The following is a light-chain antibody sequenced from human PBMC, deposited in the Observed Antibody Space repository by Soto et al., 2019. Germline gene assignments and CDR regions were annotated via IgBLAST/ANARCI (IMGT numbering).Light chain of an antibody. CDR2: EGS. Sequence: QSALTQPASVSGSPGQSITISCTGTSSDVGNYILVSWYQHQPGKAPKVMIYEGSKRPSGVSYRFSASKSGNTASLTISGLQAEDEADYYCCSSAGGSRYVFGTGTKLTVL. CDR1: SSDVGNYIL. J-gene: IGLJ1*01. CDR3: CSSAGGSRYV. V-gene: IGLV2-23*01.